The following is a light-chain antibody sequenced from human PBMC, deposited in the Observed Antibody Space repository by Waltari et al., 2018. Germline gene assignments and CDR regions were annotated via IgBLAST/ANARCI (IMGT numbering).Light chain of an antibody. Sequence: SVRASQGVGRYLAWYQQKPGQAPRLLIYDASTRATGIPDRFSGSGSGTDFSLTISRLESEDFAVYYCQKYVNLPATFGQGTKVEIK. CDR1: QGVGRY. V-gene: IGKV3-20*01. J-gene: IGKJ1*01. CDR2: DAS. CDR3: QKYVNLPAT.